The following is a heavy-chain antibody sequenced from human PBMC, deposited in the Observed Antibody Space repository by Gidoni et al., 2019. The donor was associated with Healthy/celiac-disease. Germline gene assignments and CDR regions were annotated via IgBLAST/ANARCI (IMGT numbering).Heavy chain of an antibody. CDR3: AKEVPEGLWPFDY. CDR1: GFTFSSYG. D-gene: IGHD5-18*01. Sequence: QVQLVESGGGVVQPRRSLRLSCAASGFTFSSYGRHWVRQAPGKGLEWVAVISYDGSNKYYADSVKGRFTISRDNSKNTLYLQMNSLRAEDTAVYYCAKEVPEGLWPFDYWGQGTLVTVSS. CDR2: ISYDGSNK. V-gene: IGHV3-30*18. J-gene: IGHJ4*02.